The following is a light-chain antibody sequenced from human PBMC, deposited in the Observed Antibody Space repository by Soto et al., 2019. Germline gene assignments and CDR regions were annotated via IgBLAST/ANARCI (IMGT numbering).Light chain of an antibody. CDR3: HQHGGSPET. J-gene: IGKJ1*01. V-gene: IGKV3-20*01. CDR2: GAS. Sequence: VFTQGPGTLSLSEGERATLSCRASRSVNNNYLAWYQQKPGQAPRLLIFGASSRATGIPDRFIGSGSGTEFILTISRLEPDDFAIYHCHQHGGSPETFGQGTKV. CDR1: RSVNNNY.